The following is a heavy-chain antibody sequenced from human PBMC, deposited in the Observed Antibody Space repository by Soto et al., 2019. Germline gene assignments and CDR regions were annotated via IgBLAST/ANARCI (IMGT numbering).Heavy chain of an antibody. CDR2: VHISGHS. CDR3: ARVRQGCSANNCYFDP. Sequence: SETLSLTCTLSGGSVRAPDWWNWVRQSPDKGLEWIAEVHISGHSNYNPSLRSRVSVSTDSSKNQFYLNLNSVTAADTAIYYCARVRQGCSANNCYFDPWGQGTQVTVSS. J-gene: IGHJ5*01. V-gene: IGHV4-4*02. CDR1: GGSVRAPDW. D-gene: IGHD1-1*01.